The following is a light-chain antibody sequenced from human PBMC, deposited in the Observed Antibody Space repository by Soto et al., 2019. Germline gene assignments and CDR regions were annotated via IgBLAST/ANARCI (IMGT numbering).Light chain of an antibody. CDR1: SSNIGAGYD. Sequence: QSALTQPPSVSGAPGQRVTISCTGSSSNIGAGYDVHWYQQLPGTAPKLLIYGNSNRPSGVPDRFSGSKSGTSASLAITGLQAEDEADYYCQSYDSSLSAPVFGTGTKVTVL. CDR2: GNS. V-gene: IGLV1-40*01. CDR3: QSYDSSLSAPV. J-gene: IGLJ1*01.